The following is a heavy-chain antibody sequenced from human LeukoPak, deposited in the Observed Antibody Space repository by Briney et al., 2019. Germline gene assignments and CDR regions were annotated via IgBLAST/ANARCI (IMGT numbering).Heavy chain of an antibody. CDR2: IYYSGST. CDR3: ARLLGPHSGYDGEEDY. V-gene: IGHV4-39*01. D-gene: IGHD5-12*01. J-gene: IGHJ4*02. CDR1: GGSISSSSYC. Sequence: PSETLSLTCTVSGGSISSSSYCWGWIRQPPGKGLEWIGSIYYSGSTYYNPSLKSRVTISVDTSKNQFSLKLSSVTAADTAVYYCARLLGPHSGYDGEEDYWGQGTLVTVSS.